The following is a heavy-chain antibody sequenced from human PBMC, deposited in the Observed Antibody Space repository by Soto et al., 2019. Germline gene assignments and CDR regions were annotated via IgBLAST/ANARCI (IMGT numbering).Heavy chain of an antibody. Sequence: SETLSLTCTVSGSSISTGGYYWTWIRQHPGKGLEWIGYIYYSGSTYYNPSLKSRVTISVDTSKNQFSLKLSSVTAADTAVYYCARGLSVTLFDNWGQGTLVTVSS. V-gene: IGHV4-31*03. CDR1: GSSISTGGYY. J-gene: IGHJ4*02. CDR3: ARGLSVTLFDN. CDR2: IYYSGST. D-gene: IGHD4-17*01.